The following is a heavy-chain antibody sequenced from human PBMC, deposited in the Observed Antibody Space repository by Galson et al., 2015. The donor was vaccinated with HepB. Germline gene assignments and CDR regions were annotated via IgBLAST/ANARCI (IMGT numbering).Heavy chain of an antibody. Sequence: ETLSLTCAVSGGSFSDYCWTWIRQFPGKGLQWIGEIDHRGRTNYNPSLKSRLTISVDTSKNQFSVKLSSVTAADTAVYFCARVGVIMFGGAIVVPHFFNYWGQGTLVTVSS. CDR1: GGSFSDYC. CDR3: ARVGVIMFGGAIVVPHFFNY. D-gene: IGHD3-16*02. J-gene: IGHJ4*02. CDR2: IDHRGRT. V-gene: IGHV4-34*01.